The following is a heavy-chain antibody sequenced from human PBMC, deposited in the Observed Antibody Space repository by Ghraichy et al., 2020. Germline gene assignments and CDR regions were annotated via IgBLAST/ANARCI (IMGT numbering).Heavy chain of an antibody. D-gene: IGHD6-19*01. V-gene: IGHV2-5*01. CDR2: IYWNDDK. J-gene: IGHJ4*02. CDR3: AHRPGEWLGLHN. CDR1: GFSLSTSGVG. Sequence: SGPTLVKPTQTLTLTCTFSGFSLSTSGVGVGWIRQPPGKALECLALIYWNDDKRYSPSLKSRLTITKDTSTNQVVLTMTNMDPVDTATYYCAHRPGEWLGLHNWGQGTLVTVSS.